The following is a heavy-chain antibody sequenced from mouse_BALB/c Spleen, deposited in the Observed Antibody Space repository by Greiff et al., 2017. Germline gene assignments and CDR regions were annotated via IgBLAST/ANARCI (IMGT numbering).Heavy chain of an antibody. Sequence: EVQLVESGGGLVQPGGSRKLSCAASGFTFSSFGMHWVRQAPEKGLEWVAYISSGSSTIYYADTVKGRFTISRDNPKNTLFLQMTSLRSEDTAMYYCARFPYDYWGQGTLVTVSA. J-gene: IGHJ3*01. CDR3: ARFPYDY. CDR1: GFTFSSFG. D-gene: IGHD2-3*01. CDR2: ISSGSSTI. V-gene: IGHV5-17*02.